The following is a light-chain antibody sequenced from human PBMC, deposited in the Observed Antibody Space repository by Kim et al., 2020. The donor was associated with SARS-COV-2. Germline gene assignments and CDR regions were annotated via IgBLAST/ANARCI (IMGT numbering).Light chain of an antibody. CDR3: SSYGDNNILV. Sequence: QSALTQPPSASGSPGQSVTISCTGTSSDVGGYNYVSWYQQFPGKAPKLLISQVDKRPSGVPDRFSGSKSGNTASLTVSGLQAEDEADYYCSSYGDNNILVFGSGTKVTVL. V-gene: IGLV2-8*01. CDR1: SSDVGGYNY. J-gene: IGLJ1*01. CDR2: QVD.